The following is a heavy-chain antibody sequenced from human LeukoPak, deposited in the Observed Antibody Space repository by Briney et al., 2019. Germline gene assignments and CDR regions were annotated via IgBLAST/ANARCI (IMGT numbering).Heavy chain of an antibody. D-gene: IGHD6-19*01. CDR2: IYYSGST. CDR1: GGSISSSNW. V-gene: IGHV4-4*02. Sequence: SETLSLTCAVSGGSISSSNWWSWVRQPPGKGLEWIGSIYYSGSTYYNPSLKSRVTISVDTSKNQFSLKLSSVTAADTAVYYCARERADDENGNWFDPWGQGTLVTVSS. CDR3: ARERADDENGNWFDP. J-gene: IGHJ5*02.